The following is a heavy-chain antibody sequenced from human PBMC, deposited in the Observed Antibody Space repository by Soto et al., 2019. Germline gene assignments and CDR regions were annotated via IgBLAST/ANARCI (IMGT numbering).Heavy chain of an antibody. CDR2: INHSGST. Sequence: QVHLQQWGAGLLKPSETLSLTCAVYGGSFSGYYWRWIRQPPGKGLEWIGEINHSGSTNYNPSLTSRFTISVDTSKNQFSLKLSSVTAADTSVYYCARGRAVADPHCFDPSGQVNLVTVSS. CDR1: GGSFSGYY. V-gene: IGHV4-34*01. CDR3: ARGRAVADPHCFDP. D-gene: IGHD6-19*01. J-gene: IGHJ5*02.